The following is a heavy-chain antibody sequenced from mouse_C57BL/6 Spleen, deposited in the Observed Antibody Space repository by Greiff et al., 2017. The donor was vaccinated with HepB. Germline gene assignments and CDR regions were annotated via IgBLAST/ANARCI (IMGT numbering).Heavy chain of an antibody. V-gene: IGHV5-17*01. CDR2: ISSGSSTI. Sequence: EVQVVESGGGLVKPGGSLKLSCAASGFTFSDYGMHWVRQAPEKGREWVAYISSGSSTIYYADTVKGRFTMSRDNAKNTLFLQMPSLRSEDTAMYYCARPDYYGSSAWCAYWGQGTLVTVSA. CDR1: GFTFSDYG. CDR3: ARPDYYGSSAWCAY. J-gene: IGHJ3*01. D-gene: IGHD1-1*01.